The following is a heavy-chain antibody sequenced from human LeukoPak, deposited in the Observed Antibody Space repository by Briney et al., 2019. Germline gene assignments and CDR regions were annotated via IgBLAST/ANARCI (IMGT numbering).Heavy chain of an antibody. J-gene: IGHJ5*02. Sequence: SETLSLTCAVYGGSFSDYYWSWIRQPPGKGLEYIGEINHSGITNYNPSLMSRVTISVDTSKNQFSLRLTSVSAADTAVYYCVRGPYGSGISNWFDPWGQGTQVIVSS. CDR1: GGSFSDYY. CDR3: VRGPYGSGISNWFDP. D-gene: IGHD3-10*01. CDR2: INHSGIT. V-gene: IGHV4-34*01.